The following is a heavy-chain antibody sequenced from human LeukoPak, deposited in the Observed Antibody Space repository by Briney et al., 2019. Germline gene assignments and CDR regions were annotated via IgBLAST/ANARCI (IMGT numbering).Heavy chain of an antibody. D-gene: IGHD3-10*01. CDR1: GYAFTDNF. J-gene: IGHJ4*02. CDR2: IDPNSGVT. V-gene: IGHV1-2*02. CDR3: AREIWYYDY. Sequence: ASVKVSCKASGYAFTDNFIHWVRQAPGQGLEWMAWIDPNSGVTKYAEKFQGRVTVTRDTSINTAYMEVTRLKSDDTAVYYCAREIWYYDYWGQGTLVTVSS.